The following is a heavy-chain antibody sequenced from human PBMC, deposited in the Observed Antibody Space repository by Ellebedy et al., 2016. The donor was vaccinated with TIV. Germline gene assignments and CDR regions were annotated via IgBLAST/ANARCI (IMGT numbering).Heavy chain of an antibody. CDR1: GGSISTYY. CDR3: ARRYSGSSYHYFDY. D-gene: IGHD1-26*01. Sequence: MPSETLSLTCTVSGGSISTYYWSWIRQPPGQGLEWIGYIYYSGYTEYNPSLKSRVTMSVDTSKRQLSLKLRSVTAADTAVYYCARRYSGSSYHYFDYWGQGTLVIVSS. V-gene: IGHV4-59*08. J-gene: IGHJ4*02. CDR2: IYYSGYT.